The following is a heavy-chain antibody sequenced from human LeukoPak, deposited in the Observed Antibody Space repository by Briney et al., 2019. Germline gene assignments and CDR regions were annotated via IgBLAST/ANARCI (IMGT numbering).Heavy chain of an antibody. J-gene: IGHJ3*02. CDR2: IYSGGST. Sequence: GGSLRLSCAASGFTVSSNHMSWVRQAPGKGLEWVSVIYSGGSTYYADSVKGRFTISRDNAKNSLYLQMNSLRTEDTAVYYCATVGSRYADAFDIWGQGTMVTVSS. D-gene: IGHD3-9*01. CDR1: GFTVSSNH. CDR3: ATVGSRYADAFDI. V-gene: IGHV3-53*01.